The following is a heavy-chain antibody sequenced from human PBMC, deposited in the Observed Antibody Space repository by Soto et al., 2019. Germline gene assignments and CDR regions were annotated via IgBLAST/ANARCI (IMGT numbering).Heavy chain of an antibody. Sequence: PGGSLRLSCAASGFTFSSYSMNWVRQAPGKGLEWVSSISSSSSYIYYADSVKGRFTISRDNAKNSLYLQMSSLRAEDTAVYYCASQKRITIFGVVTPDAFDIWGQGTMVTVSS. J-gene: IGHJ3*02. V-gene: IGHV3-21*01. CDR2: ISSSSSYI. CDR1: GFTFSSYS. CDR3: ASQKRITIFGVVTPDAFDI. D-gene: IGHD3-3*01.